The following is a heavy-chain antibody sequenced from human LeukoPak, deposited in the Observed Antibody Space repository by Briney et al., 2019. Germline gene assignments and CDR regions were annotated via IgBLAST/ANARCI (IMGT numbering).Heavy chain of an antibody. Sequence: GGSLRLSCVVSGFTLSSYAMSWVRQAPGKGLEWVSAISGSGGSTYYADSVKGRFTISRDNSESTLYLQINTLRAEDTAVYYCAKDLIVVVATTWYYFDYWGQGTLVTVSS. CDR1: GFTLSSYA. CDR2: ISGSGGST. CDR3: AKDLIVVVATTWYYFDY. V-gene: IGHV3-23*01. J-gene: IGHJ4*02. D-gene: IGHD2-21*01.